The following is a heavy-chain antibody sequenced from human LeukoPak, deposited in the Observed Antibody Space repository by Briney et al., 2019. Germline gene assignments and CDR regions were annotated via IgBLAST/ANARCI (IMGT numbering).Heavy chain of an antibody. CDR2: ISGSGGST. CDR1: GFTFSSYA. Sequence: PGGSLRLSCAASGFTFSSYAMSWVRQAPGKGLEWVSAISGSGGSTYYADSVKGRFTISRDNSKNTLYLQMNGLRAEDTAVYYCAKAPPRVVIISLLDYWGQGTLVTVSS. D-gene: IGHD3-3*01. J-gene: IGHJ4*02. CDR3: AKAPPRVVIISLLDY. V-gene: IGHV3-23*01.